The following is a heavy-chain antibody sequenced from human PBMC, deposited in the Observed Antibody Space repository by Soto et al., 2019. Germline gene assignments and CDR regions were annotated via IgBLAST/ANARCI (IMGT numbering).Heavy chain of an antibody. CDR2: IYHSGST. Sequence: QVQLQESGPGLVKPSGTLSLTCAVSGGSISSNNWWNWVRQPPGKGLEWIGEIYHSGSTNYNPSLKSRVTISVDKSKNHFSLKLSSVTAADTAIYYCARDFWSGFPPLFGMGVWGQGTTVTVSS. CDR1: GGSISSNNW. CDR3: ARDFWSGFPPLFGMGV. V-gene: IGHV4-4*02. D-gene: IGHD3-3*01. J-gene: IGHJ6*02.